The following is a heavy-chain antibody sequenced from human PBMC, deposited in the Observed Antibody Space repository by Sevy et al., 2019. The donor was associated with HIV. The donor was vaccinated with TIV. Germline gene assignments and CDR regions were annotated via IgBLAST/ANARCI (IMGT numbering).Heavy chain of an antibody. J-gene: IGHJ3*02. V-gene: IGHV3-11*01. D-gene: IGHD6-13*01. CDR1: GFTFSDYY. Sequence: GGSLRLSCAASGFTFSDYYMSWIRQAPGKGLEWVSYISSSGSTIYYADSVKGRFTISRDNAKNSLYLQMNSLRAEDTAVYYCARDWGKILYSSSPSSGAFDIWGQGTMVTVSS. CDR3: ARDWGKILYSSSPSSGAFDI. CDR2: ISSSGSTI.